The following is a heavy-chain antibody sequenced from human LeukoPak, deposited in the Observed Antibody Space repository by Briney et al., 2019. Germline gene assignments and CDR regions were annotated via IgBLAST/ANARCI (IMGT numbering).Heavy chain of an antibody. CDR3: AKDGPITMVRGVTYYFDY. Sequence: PGGSLRLSCAASGFIFSDHWMHWVRQAPGKGLVWLSRINNDGSSTIYADSVKGRFTFSRDDAENTLFLEMSSLRVEDTAVYYCAKDGPITMVRGVTYYFDYWGQGTLVTVS. V-gene: IGHV3-74*01. J-gene: IGHJ4*02. CDR1: GFIFSDHW. D-gene: IGHD3-10*01. CDR2: INNDGSST.